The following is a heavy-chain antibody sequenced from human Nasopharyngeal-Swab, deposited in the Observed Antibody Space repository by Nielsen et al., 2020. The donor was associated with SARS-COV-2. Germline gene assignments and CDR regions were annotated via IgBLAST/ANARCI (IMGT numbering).Heavy chain of an antibody. Sequence: GESLKISCEASGFTFSTYAMSWVRQAPGRRLEWVSGIINSGGSTEYADSVKGRFTISRDNSRNTLFLQMNSLRAEDTAVYYCVREKGYYDSSAIDYWGQGTLVTVSS. D-gene: IGHD3-22*01. CDR3: VREKGYYDSSAIDY. J-gene: IGHJ4*02. CDR1: GFTFSTYA. V-gene: IGHV3-23*01. CDR2: IINSGGST.